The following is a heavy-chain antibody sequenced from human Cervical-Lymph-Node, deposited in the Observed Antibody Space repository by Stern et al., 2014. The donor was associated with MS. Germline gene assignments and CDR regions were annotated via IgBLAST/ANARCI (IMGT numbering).Heavy chain of an antibody. J-gene: IGHJ3*02. CDR1: GFTFSASV. CDR3: APSSAI. CDR2: IRNKGKNYAT. Sequence: EVQLEESGGGLVQPGGSLKVSCAASGFTFSASVIHWVRQASGKGLEWVGRIRNKGKNYATAYAVSVKGRFTISRDDSKNTAYLHMNSLKAEDTAVYYCAPSSAIWGRGTMVTVSS. V-gene: IGHV3-73*01.